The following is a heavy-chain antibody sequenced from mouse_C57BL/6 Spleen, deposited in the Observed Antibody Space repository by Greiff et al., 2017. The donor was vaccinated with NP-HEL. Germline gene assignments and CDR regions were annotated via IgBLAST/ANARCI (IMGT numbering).Heavy chain of an antibody. CDR1: GYTFTDYN. CDR3: AIDGYYGWFAY. CDR2: INPNNGGT. J-gene: IGHJ3*01. D-gene: IGHD2-3*01. V-gene: IGHV1-22*01. Sequence: EVKLMESGPELVKPGASVKMSCKASGYTFTDYNMHWVKQSHGKSLEWIGYINPNNGGTSYNQKFKGKATLTVNKSSSTAYMELRSLTSEDSAVYYCAIDGYYGWFAYWGQGTLVTVSA.